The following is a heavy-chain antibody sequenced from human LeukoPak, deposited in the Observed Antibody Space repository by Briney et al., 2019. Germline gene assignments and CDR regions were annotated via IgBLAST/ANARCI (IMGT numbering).Heavy chain of an antibody. CDR2: IYTSAST. V-gene: IGHV4-4*07. J-gene: IGHJ6*04. CDR3: ARGLITIFGVVRYLRGMDV. Sequence: SETVSLTCTVSSRPISSYHWSWTRQPAGEGLEWIGRIYTSASTSYNPTLDSRVTMSVDTSKNQFSLKLSSVTAADTAVYYCARGLITIFGVVRYLRGMDVWGKGTTVTVSS. CDR1: SRPISSYH. D-gene: IGHD3-3*01.